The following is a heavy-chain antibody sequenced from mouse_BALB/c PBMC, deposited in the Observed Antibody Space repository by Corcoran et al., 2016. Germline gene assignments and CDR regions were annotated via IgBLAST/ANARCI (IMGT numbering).Heavy chain of an antibody. V-gene: IGHV14-3*02. Sequence: VQLQQSGAELVKPGASVKLSCTASGFTIKDNYMHWVKQRPEQGLEWIGRIDPANGNTKYDPKFQGKATITADTSSNTAYLQLSSLTSEDTAVYYCARRGNYYWYFDVWGAGTTVTVSA. D-gene: IGHD2-1*01. CDR3: ARRGNYYWYFDV. J-gene: IGHJ1*01. CDR2: IDPANGNT. CDR1: GFTIKDNY.